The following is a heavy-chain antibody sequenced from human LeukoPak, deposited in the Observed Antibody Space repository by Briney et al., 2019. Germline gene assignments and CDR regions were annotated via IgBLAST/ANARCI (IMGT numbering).Heavy chain of an antibody. V-gene: IGHV1-18*01. CDR1: GYTFTSYG. CDR2: ISAYNGNT. Sequence: GASVKVSCKASGYTFTSYGISWVRQAPGQGLEWMGWISAYNGNTNYAQKLQGRVTMTTDTSTSTAYMELRSLRSDDTAVYYCARESCSSTSCYAVSYWYFDLWGRGTLVTVSS. D-gene: IGHD2-2*01. J-gene: IGHJ2*01. CDR3: ARESCSSTSCYAVSYWYFDL.